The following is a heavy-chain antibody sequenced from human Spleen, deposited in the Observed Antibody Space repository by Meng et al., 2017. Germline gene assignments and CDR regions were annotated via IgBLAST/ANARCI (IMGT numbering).Heavy chain of an antibody. V-gene: IGHV3-21*01. CDR1: GFTFSSYS. CDR2: ISSSSYI. Sequence: GESLKISCAASGFTFSSYSMNWVRQAPGKGLEWVSSISSSSYIYYADSVKGRFTISRDNAKNSLYLQMNSLRAEDTAVYYCARVVPAANFDYWGQGTLVTVSS. J-gene: IGHJ4*02. D-gene: IGHD2-2*01. CDR3: ARVVPAANFDY.